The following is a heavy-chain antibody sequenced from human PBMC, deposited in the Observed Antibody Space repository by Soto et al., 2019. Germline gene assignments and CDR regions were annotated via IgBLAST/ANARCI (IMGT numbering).Heavy chain of an antibody. J-gene: IGHJ4*02. CDR3: ARGAYYYDSSGYTNYFDY. CDR2: IYYSGST. CDR1: GGAISSDY. V-gene: IGHV4-59*01. D-gene: IGHD3-22*01. Sequence: PSETLSLTGTVAGGAISSDYWSWIRQPPGKGLEWIGYIYYSGSTNYNPSLKSRVTISVDTSKTQFSLKLSSVTAADTAVYSCARGAYYYDSSGYTNYFDYWGQGTLVRVSS.